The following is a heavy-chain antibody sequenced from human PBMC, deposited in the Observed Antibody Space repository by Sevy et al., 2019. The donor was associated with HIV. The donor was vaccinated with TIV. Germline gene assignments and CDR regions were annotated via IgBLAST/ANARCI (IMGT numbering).Heavy chain of an antibody. J-gene: IGHJ4*02. V-gene: IGHV3-66*01. Sequence: GGSRRLSCSASGFTVSINYMTWVRQAPGKGLEWVSVIYSDGTTHHGDSVKGRFTISRDNSENTLYLQMNSLRVEDTAVYYCARGKGGYSYGLNYWGQGTLVTVSS. CDR2: IYSDGTT. CDR3: ARGKGGYSYGLNY. CDR1: GFTVSINY. D-gene: IGHD5-18*01.